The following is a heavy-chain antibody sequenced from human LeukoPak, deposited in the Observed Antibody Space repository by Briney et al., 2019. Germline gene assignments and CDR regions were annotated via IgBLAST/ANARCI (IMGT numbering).Heavy chain of an antibody. V-gene: IGHV3-53*01. D-gene: IGHD2-21*02. CDR3: AAAYCGGDCYSGNHYYFMDL. CDR1: GFSVSGNY. J-gene: IGHJ6*03. Sequence: GGSLRLSCAASGFSVSGNYMSWVRQSPGKGLEWVSAIYLAGTTHYADSVKGRFTISRDNSKNALNLQMNSLRVEDTAVHYCAAAYCGGDCYSGNHYYFMDLWGRGTTVTVSS. CDR2: IYLAGTT.